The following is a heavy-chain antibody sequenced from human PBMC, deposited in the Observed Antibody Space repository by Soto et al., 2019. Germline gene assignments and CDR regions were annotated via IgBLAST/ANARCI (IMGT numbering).Heavy chain of an antibody. Sequence: PVGSLILSCAASGFTFSSYSMNWVRQAPGKGLEWVSSISSSSSYIYYADSVKGRFTISRDNAKNSLYLQMNSLRAEDTAVYYYARLPPGYCSSNSCIYYYGRDVCGQGSTVTVS. D-gene: IGHD2-2*01. CDR1: GFTFSSYS. J-gene: IGHJ6*02. CDR3: ARLPPGYCSSNSCIYYYGRDV. CDR2: ISSSSSYI. V-gene: IGHV3-21*01.